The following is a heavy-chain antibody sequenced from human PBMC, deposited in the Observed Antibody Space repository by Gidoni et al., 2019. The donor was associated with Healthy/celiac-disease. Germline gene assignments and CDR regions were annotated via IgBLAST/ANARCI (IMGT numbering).Heavy chain of an antibody. V-gene: IGHV4-34*01. CDR3: ARVALYYDFWSGYSSIDAFDI. Sequence: QVQLQQWGAGLLKPSETLSLTCAVYGGSFSGYYWSWIRQPPGKGLEWIGEINHSGSTNYNPSLKSRVTISVDTSKNQFSLKLSSVTAADTAVYYCARVALYYDFWSGYSSIDAFDIWGQGTMVTVSS. D-gene: IGHD3-3*01. CDR2: INHSGST. CDR1: GGSFSGYY. J-gene: IGHJ3*02.